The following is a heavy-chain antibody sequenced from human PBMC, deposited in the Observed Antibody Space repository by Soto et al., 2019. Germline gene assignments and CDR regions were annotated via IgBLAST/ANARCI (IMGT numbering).Heavy chain of an antibody. D-gene: IGHD3-10*01. CDR1: GKCFSGDY. V-gene: IGHV4-34*01. J-gene: IGHJ4*02. CDR2: INHSGST. Sequence: PSATRSLTCAFSGKCFSGDYCSWISHPAGKGLEWIGEINHSGSTNYNPSLKSRVTISVDTSKNQFSLKLSSVTAADMAVYYSASEGGMVRGVIDYWGQGTQGSVSP. CDR3: ASEGGMVRGVIDY.